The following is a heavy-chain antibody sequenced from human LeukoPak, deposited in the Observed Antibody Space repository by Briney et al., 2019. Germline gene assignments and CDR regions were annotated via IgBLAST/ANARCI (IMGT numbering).Heavy chain of an antibody. CDR3: AKRINYYDGTYSHCFDY. D-gene: IGHD3-22*01. CDR2: IYSGGST. J-gene: IGHJ4*02. Sequence: PGGSLRLSCEVSGFNVSANYLSWVPQAPGKGLVWVSGIYSGGSTYYADSVKGRFTISRDNSKNTLYLQMNSLRAEDTAVYYCAKRINYYDGTYSHCFDYWGQGTLVTVSS. CDR1: GFNVSANY. V-gene: IGHV3-53*01.